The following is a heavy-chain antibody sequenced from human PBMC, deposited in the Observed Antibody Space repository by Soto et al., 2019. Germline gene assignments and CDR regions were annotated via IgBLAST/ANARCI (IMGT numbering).Heavy chain of an antibody. V-gene: IGHV3-7*01. CDR3: ARGDTGYYLGASFDY. D-gene: IGHD3-22*01. CDR1: GFTLTNYW. J-gene: IGHJ4*02. CDR2: IKQDGSER. Sequence: EVQLVASGGGLVPPGGSLGLSCAASGFTLTNYWMNWVRQAPGKGLEWVASIKQDGSERHHVDSVKGRFTISRDNAKNSLYLQMTSLRAEDTAVYYGARGDTGYYLGASFDYWGQGTLVTVS.